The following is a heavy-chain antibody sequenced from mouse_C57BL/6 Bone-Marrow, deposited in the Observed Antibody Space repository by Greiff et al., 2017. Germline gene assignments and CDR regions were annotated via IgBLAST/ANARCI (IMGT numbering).Heavy chain of an antibody. V-gene: IGHV5-9-1*02. CDR1: GFTFSSYA. D-gene: IGHD2-2*01. Sequence: EVQLVESGEGLVKPGGSLKLSCAASGFTFSSYAMSWVRQTPEKRLEWVAYISSGGDYIYYADTVKGRFTISRDNARNTLYLQMSSLKSEDTAMYYCTSDGGYDEAFEYWGKGTTLTVSS. J-gene: IGHJ2*01. CDR2: ISSGGDYI. CDR3: TSDGGYDEAFEY.